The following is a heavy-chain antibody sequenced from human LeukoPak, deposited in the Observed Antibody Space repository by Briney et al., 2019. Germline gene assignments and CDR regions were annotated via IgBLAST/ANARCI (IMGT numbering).Heavy chain of an antibody. J-gene: IGHJ4*02. D-gene: IGHD3-10*01. Sequence: GGSLRLSCAASGFTFGDYYMSWMRQAPGKGLEWVSYISSSGSTIYYADSVKGRFTISRDNAKNSLYLQMNSLRAEDTAVYYCAREMHYYGSGSYYNANYFDYWGQGTLVTVSS. V-gene: IGHV3-11*04. CDR2: ISSSGSTI. CDR1: GFTFGDYY. CDR3: AREMHYYGSGSYYNANYFDY.